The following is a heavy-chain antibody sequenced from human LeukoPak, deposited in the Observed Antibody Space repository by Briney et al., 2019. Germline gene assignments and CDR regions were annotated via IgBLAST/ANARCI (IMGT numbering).Heavy chain of an antibody. J-gene: IGHJ3*02. Sequence: GGSLRLSCAASGFTFSSYWMHWVRQAPGKGLVWVSRINSDGSSTSYADSVKGRFTISRDNAKNTLYLQMNSLRAEDTAVYYCARDGDILTGYYRYGPSDAFDTWGQGTMVTVSS. D-gene: IGHD3-9*01. CDR2: INSDGSST. V-gene: IGHV3-74*01. CDR3: ARDGDILTGYYRYGPSDAFDT. CDR1: GFTFSSYW.